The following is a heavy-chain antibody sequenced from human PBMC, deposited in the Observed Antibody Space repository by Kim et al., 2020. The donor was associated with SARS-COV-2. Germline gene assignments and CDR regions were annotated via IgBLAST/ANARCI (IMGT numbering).Heavy chain of an antibody. CDR1: GGSFSGYY. V-gene: IGHV4-34*01. CDR2: INHSGST. CDR3: ARGRDIVVTDYYGMDF. J-gene: IGHJ6*02. D-gene: IGHD2-2*01. Sequence: SETLSLTCAVYGGSFSGYYWSWIRQPPGKGLEWIGEINHSGSTNYNPSLKSRVTISVDTSKNQFSLKLSSVTAADTAVDYCARGRDIVVTDYYGMDFWG.